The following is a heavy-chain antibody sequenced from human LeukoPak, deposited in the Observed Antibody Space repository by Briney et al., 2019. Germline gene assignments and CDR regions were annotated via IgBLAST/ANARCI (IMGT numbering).Heavy chain of an antibody. D-gene: IGHD4-17*01. V-gene: IGHV3-23*01. CDR3: AREVTTVFYYYYYMDV. CDR2: ISGSGGST. J-gene: IGHJ6*03. CDR1: GFTFSSYG. Sequence: GGSLRLSCAASGFTFSSYGMSWVRQAPGKGLEWVSAISGSGGSTYYADSVKGRFTISRDNSKNTLYLQMNSLRAEDTAVYYCAREVTTVFYYYYYMDVWGKGTTVTVSS.